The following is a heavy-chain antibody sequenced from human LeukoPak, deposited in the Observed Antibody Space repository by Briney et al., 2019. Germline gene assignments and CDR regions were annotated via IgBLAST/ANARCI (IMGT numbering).Heavy chain of an antibody. CDR1: GGTFSMYA. CDR3: ARERITMVRGVPYSDY. CDR2: IIPEFGTA. J-gene: IGHJ4*02. Sequence: SVKVSCKASGGTFSMYAVSWVRQAPGQGPEWMGRIIPEFGTANYAQNFQGRVTITTDESTSTAYMELSSLRSEDTAMYYCARERITMVRGVPYSDYWGQGTLVTVSS. D-gene: IGHD3-10*01. V-gene: IGHV1-69*05.